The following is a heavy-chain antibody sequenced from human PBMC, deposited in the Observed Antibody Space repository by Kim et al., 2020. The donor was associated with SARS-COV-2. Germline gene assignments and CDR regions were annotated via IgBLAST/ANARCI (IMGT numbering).Heavy chain of an antibody. V-gene: IGHV3-73*01. CDR1: GFTFSGSP. Sequence: GGSLRLSCAASGFTFSGSPMHWVRQASGKGLEWVGHIRSKTNNYATVYAASVKGRFTISRDDSRNTAYLQMNSLITEDTAVYYCTRQPSPTYYGMDVWGHGTTVTVSS. CDR3: TRQPSPTYYGMDV. CDR2: IRSKTNNYAT. J-gene: IGHJ6*02.